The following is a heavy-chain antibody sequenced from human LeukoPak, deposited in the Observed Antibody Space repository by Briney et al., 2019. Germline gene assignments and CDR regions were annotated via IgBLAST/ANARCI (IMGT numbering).Heavy chain of an antibody. CDR3: ARVGYSYGFPYYYYGMDV. Sequence: ASVKVSCKASGYTFTSYGISWVRQAPGQGLEWMGWISPYNGNTNYAQKLQGRVTMTTDTSTSTAYMELRSLRSDDTAVYYCARVGYSYGFPYYYYGMDVWGQGTTVTVSS. D-gene: IGHD5-18*01. CDR1: GYTFTSYG. J-gene: IGHJ6*02. V-gene: IGHV1-18*01. CDR2: ISPYNGNT.